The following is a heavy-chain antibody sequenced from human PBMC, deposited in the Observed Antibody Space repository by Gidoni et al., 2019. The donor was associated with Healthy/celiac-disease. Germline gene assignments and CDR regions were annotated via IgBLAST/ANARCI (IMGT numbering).Heavy chain of an antibody. CDR2: INHSGST. CDR1: GGSFSGYY. V-gene: IGHV4-34*01. J-gene: IGHJ6*03. Sequence: QVQLQQWGAGLLKPSETLSLTCAVYGGSFSGYYWSWIRQPPGKGLEWIGEINHSGSTNYNPSLKSRVTISVDTSKNQFSLKLSSVTAADTAVYYCARGRHLRIAARSGNYYYMDVWGKGTTVTVSS. D-gene: IGHD6-6*01. CDR3: ARGRHLRIAARSGNYYYMDV.